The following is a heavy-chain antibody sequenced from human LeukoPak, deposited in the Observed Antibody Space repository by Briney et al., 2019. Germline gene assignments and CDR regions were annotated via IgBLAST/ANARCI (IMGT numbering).Heavy chain of an antibody. CDR2: IYYSGST. CDR3: ARQYSSSSFDY. D-gene: IGHD6-6*01. Sequence: SETLSLTCTVSGGSISSSSYYWGWIRQPPGKGLEWIGSIYYSGSTYYNPSLKSRVTISVDTSKNQFSLKLSSVTAADTAAYYCARQYSSSSFDYWGQGTLVTVSS. J-gene: IGHJ4*02. V-gene: IGHV4-39*01. CDR1: GGSISSSSYY.